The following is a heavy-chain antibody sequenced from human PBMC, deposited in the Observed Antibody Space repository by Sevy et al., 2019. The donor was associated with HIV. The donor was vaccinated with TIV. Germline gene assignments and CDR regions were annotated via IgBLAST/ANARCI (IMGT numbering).Heavy chain of an antibody. V-gene: IGHV3-11*01. CDR3: AKPREVCPEH. D-gene: IGHD3-16*01. J-gene: IGHJ1*01. Sequence: GGSLRLSCAASGFTFSDSYMGWIRQAPGKGLEWISYISSSASTIYYADSVKGRFTISRDNAKKSLYLQMNSLRVEDAAVYYCAKPREVCPEHWGQGTLVTVSS. CDR1: GFTFSDSY. CDR2: ISSSASTI.